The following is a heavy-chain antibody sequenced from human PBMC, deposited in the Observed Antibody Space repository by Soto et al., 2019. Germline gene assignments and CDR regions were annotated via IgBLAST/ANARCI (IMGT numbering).Heavy chain of an antibody. CDR1: GYSFTSYW. J-gene: IGHJ4*02. Sequence: GESLKISCKGSGYSFTSYWISWVRQVPGKGLEWMGRIDPSDSYTNYSPSFQGHVTISADKSISTAYLQWSSLKASDTAMYYCARHEYYDILTGYYYFDYWGQGTLVTVSS. CDR3: ARHEYYDILTGYYYFDY. D-gene: IGHD3-9*01. CDR2: IDPSDSYT. V-gene: IGHV5-10-1*01.